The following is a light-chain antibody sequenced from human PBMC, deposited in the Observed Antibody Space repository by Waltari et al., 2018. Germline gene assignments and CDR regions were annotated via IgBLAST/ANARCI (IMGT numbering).Light chain of an antibody. J-gene: IGKJ2*01. CDR3: QQYSSFST. CDR1: QSVGTW. V-gene: IGKV1-5*03. Sequence: DIQMTQSPSTLSASVGDRVTISCQASQSVGTWLAWYQQKPGKAPKLLFYMASSLESGVPSRFSGSGSGTEFTLTISSLQPDDFATYSCQQYSSFSTFGQGTKVDI. CDR2: MAS.